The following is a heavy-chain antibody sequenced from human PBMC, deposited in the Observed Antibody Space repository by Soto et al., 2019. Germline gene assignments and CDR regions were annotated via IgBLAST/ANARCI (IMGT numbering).Heavy chain of an antibody. D-gene: IGHD3-22*01. CDR3: AKSKDSSGYYVDYYGMDV. Sequence: GGSLRLSCAASGFTFSSYAMSWVRQAPGKGLEWVSAISGSGGSTYYADSVKGRFTISRDNSKNTLYLQMNSLRAEDTAVYYCAKSKDSSGYYVDYYGMDVWGQGTKVTVSS. CDR2: ISGSGGST. V-gene: IGHV3-23*01. J-gene: IGHJ6*02. CDR1: GFTFSSYA.